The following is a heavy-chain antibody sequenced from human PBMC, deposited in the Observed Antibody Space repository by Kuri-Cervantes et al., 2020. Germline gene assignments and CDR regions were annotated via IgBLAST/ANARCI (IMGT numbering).Heavy chain of an antibody. V-gene: IGHV1-18*01. CDR1: GYTFTGFG. Sequence: ASVKVSCKASGYTFTGFGISWVRQAPGQGLEWMGWISAYNGNTNYAQKLQGRVTMTRNTSISTAYMELSSLRSEDTAVYYCARLGYYGSGSMDVWGQGTTVTVSS. CDR3: ARLGYYGSGSMDV. J-gene: IGHJ6*02. CDR2: ISAYNGNT. D-gene: IGHD3-10*01.